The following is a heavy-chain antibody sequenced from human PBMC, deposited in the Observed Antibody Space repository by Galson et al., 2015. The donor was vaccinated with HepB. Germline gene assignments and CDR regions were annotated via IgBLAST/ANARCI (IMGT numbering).Heavy chain of an antibody. CDR2: IIPIFGTA. CDR3: ASDGRLTFNSDYYYYVDV. J-gene: IGHJ6*03. Sequence: SVKVSCKASGGTFSSYAISWVRQAPGQGLEWMGGIIPIFGTANYAQKFQGRVTITADESTSTAYMELSSLRSEDTAVYYCASDGRLTFNSDYYYYVDVWGKGTTVTVSS. CDR1: GGTFSSYA. D-gene: IGHD4-23*01. V-gene: IGHV1-69*13.